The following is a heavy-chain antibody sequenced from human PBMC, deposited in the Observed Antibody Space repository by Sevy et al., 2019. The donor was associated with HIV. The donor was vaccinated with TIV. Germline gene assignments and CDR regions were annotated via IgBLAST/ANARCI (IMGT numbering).Heavy chain of an antibody. J-gene: IGHJ4*02. CDR3: ARLFYGSADY. Sequence: GGSVRLSCAASGFTFSSYWMSWVRQAPGKGLEWVATINQDGSETFYVDSVKGRFTISRHNPRKSLYLQMNSLSAEDTAVYYCARLFYGSADYWGQGTLVTVSS. D-gene: IGHD3-10*01. CDR2: INQDGSET. V-gene: IGHV3-7*01. CDR1: GFTFSSYW.